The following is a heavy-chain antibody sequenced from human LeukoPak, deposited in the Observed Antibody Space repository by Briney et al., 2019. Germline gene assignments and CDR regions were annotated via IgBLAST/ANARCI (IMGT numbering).Heavy chain of an antibody. CDR1: GYTFSSYA. V-gene: IGHV1-18*01. Sequence: ASVKVSCKASGYTFSSYAINWVRQAPGQGLEWMGWISGYNGNTNYAQKFQGRVTMTTDTSTNTAYMEVKSLRSDDTAVYYCAILDITFGGGIVNAGSNYWGQGTLVTVSS. CDR3: AILDITFGGGIVNAGSNY. J-gene: IGHJ4*02. CDR2: ISGYNGNT. D-gene: IGHD3-16*02.